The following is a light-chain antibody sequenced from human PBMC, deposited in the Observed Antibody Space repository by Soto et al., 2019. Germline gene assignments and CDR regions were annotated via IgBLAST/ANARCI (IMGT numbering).Light chain of an antibody. CDR3: QQSYITPYT. CDR2: AAS. J-gene: IGKJ2*01. Sequence: DIQMTQSPSSLSASVGDTVTITCRASQSISVHLNWDQQKPVKVPKLLIYAASNLQSGVPLRFSGSGSETDFALTISSLQPEDFATYYCQQSYITPYTFGQGTKLEIK. CDR1: QSISVH. V-gene: IGKV1-39*01.